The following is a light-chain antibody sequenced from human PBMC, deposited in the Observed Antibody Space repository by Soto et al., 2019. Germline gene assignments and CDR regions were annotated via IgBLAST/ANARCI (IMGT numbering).Light chain of an antibody. CDR3: QQYGSSPWT. CDR1: QSIRSNY. V-gene: IGKV3-20*01. CDR2: GAS. J-gene: IGKJ1*01. Sequence: DIVLTQSPVTLSLSPGERATLSCRASQSIRSNYLAWYQQKPGQAPRLLIYGASSRATGIPDRFSGSGSGTDFTLTISRLEPEDFAVYYCQQYGSSPWTFGQGTKVDIK.